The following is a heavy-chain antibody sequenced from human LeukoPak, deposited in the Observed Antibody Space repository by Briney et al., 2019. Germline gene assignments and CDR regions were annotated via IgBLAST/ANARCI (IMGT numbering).Heavy chain of an antibody. Sequence: PSETLSLTCAVYGGSFSGYYWSWIRQPPGKGLEWIGEINHSGSTNYNPSLKSRVTISVDTSKNQFSLKLSSVTAADTAVYYCARGVVVVAASCHFDYWGQGTLVTVS. J-gene: IGHJ4*02. CDR1: GGSFSGYY. CDR3: ARGVVVVAASCHFDY. CDR2: INHSGST. V-gene: IGHV4-34*01. D-gene: IGHD2-15*01.